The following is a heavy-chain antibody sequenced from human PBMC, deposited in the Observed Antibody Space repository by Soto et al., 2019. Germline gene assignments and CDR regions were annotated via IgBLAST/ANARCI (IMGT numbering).Heavy chain of an antibody. CDR1: GYTFTSYD. J-gene: IGHJ6*02. Sequence: QVQLVQSGAEVKKPGASVKVSCKASGYTFTSYDINWVRQATGQGLEWMGWMNPNSGNTGYAQKFQGRVTMTRNTSISTAYMELSSLRSEDTAVYYCARGSFHYNYYYYYGMDVWGQGTTVTVSS. D-gene: IGHD1-1*01. V-gene: IGHV1-8*01. CDR3: ARGSFHYNYYYYYGMDV. CDR2: MNPNSGNT.